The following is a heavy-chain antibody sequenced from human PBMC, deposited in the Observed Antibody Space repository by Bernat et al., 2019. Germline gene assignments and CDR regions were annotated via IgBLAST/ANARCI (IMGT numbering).Heavy chain of an antibody. V-gene: IGHV3-7*03. CDR3: ATIQDWKFEY. CDR1: GRTFRNYW. CDR2: IKSEGTDK. J-gene: IGHJ4*02. Sequence: EVQLVESGGGLVQPGGSLRLSCAASGRTFRNYWMSWVRQAPGKGLEWVANIKSEGTDKFYVDSVEGRFTISRDNARNSLFLQMTSLRAEDTAFYYCATIQDWKFEYWGPGTLVTVSS. D-gene: IGHD1-1*01.